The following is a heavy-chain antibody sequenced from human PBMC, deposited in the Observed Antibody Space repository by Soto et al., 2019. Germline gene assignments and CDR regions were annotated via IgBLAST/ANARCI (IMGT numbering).Heavy chain of an antibody. D-gene: IGHD3-9*01. CDR2: TYYRSKWYN. V-gene: IGHV6-1*01. CDR1: GDSVSSNSAA. Sequence: SQTLSLTCAISGDSVSSNSAAWNWIRQSPSRGLEWLGRTYYRSKWYNDYAVSVKSRITINPDTSKNQFSLQLNSVTPEDTAVYYCARVEGVLNGYWNWFEPWGQGTLVTVSS. J-gene: IGHJ5*02. CDR3: ARVEGVLNGYWNWFEP.